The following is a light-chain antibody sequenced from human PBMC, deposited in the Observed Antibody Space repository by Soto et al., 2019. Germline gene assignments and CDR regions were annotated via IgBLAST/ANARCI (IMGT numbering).Light chain of an antibody. Sequence: VLTQPPSVSGAPGQRVTLSCTGSSSNIGAGYDVHWYQQLPGTAPKLLIYANSNRPSGVPDRFSGSKSGTSASLAITGLQAEDEADYYCQSYDSSLSGSNYVFGTGTKVTVL. V-gene: IGLV1-40*01. CDR1: SSNIGAGYD. CDR3: QSYDSSLSGSNYV. CDR2: ANS. J-gene: IGLJ1*01.